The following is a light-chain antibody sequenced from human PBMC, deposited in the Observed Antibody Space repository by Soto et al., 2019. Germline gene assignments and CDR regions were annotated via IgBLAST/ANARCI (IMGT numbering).Light chain of an antibody. CDR2: GAS. CDR3: QQYGTSPWT. V-gene: IGKV3-20*01. CDR1: QSVSSGY. J-gene: IGKJ1*01. Sequence: IVLTQSPGTLSLSPGERATLSCRASQSVSSGYFAWYQQKPGQAPSLLIYGASSRAAGVPDRFSGSGSGTDFTLTISRLEPEDFAVYYCQQYGTSPWTFGQGTKVEIK.